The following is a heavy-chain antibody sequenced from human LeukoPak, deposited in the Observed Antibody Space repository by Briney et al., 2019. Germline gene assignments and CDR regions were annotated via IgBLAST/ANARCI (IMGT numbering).Heavy chain of an antibody. CDR1: GGSISSGSYY. J-gene: IGHJ4*02. V-gene: IGHV4-61*02. CDR2: IYTSGST. D-gene: IGHD1-26*01. Sequence: PSETLSLTCTVSGGSISSGSYYWSWIRQPAGKGLEWIGRIYTSGSTNYNPSLKSRVTISVDTSKNQFSLKLSSVTAADTAVYYCARGNSGSYSYDYWGQGTLVTVSS. CDR3: ARGNSGSYSYDY.